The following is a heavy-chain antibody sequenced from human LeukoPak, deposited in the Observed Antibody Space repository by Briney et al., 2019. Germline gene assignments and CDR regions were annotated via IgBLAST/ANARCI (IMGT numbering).Heavy chain of an antibody. Sequence: ASVKVSCKASGYTFINYYMHWVRQAPGQGLEWMGMINPSGGGTTSAQKFQGRVTMTRNTSISTAYMELSSLRSEDTAVYYCARGGRKGRLKYYFDYWGQGTLVTVSS. V-gene: IGHV1-46*01. CDR3: ARGGRKGRLKYYFDY. J-gene: IGHJ4*02. CDR2: INPSGGGT. CDR1: GYTFINYY.